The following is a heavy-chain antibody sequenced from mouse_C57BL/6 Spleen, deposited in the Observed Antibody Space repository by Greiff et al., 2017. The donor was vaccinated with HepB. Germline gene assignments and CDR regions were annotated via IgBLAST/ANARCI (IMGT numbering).Heavy chain of an antibody. CDR1: GYIFTDYY. CDR3: ATYDGYYDAMDY. Sequence: EVQLQQSGPVLVKPGASVKMSCKASGYIFTDYYMNWVKQSHGKSLEWIGVINPYNGGTSYNQKFKGKATLTVDKSSSTAYMELNSLTSEDSAVYYCATYDGYYDAMDYWGQGTSVTVSS. V-gene: IGHV1-19*01. J-gene: IGHJ4*01. CDR2: INPYNGGT. D-gene: IGHD2-3*01.